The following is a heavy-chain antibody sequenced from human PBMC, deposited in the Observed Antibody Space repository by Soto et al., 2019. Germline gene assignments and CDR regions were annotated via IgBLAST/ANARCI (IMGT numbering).Heavy chain of an antibody. CDR2: MSYDGTDQ. CDR3: ARDCARTSGYYFGNFQH. V-gene: IGHV3-30-3*01. CDR1: GFTLSSYP. J-gene: IGHJ1*01. Sequence: QVQLVESGGGVVQPGRSLRLSCAASGFTLSSYPMHWVRQAPGKGLEWVAVMSYDGTDQYYADSVKGRFTISRDISKNPLYLQMNSLRTEDTAVYYCARDCARTSGYYFGNFQHWGQGTLVTVSS. D-gene: IGHD3-22*01.